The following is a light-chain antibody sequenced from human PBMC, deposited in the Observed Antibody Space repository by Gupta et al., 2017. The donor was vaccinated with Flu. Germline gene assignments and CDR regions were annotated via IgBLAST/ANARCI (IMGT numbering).Light chain of an antibody. J-gene: IGLJ3*02. CDR1: NSNIGAGYE. V-gene: IGLV1-40*01. Sequence: QSVLTHPPSVSGAPGQRVTISCAGTNSNIGAGYEVHWYQQGPGTAPKLLIFGHTNRPSGVPDRFSGSTSGTSASLAITGLQPEDEADYYCQSYDSSRDGCVFGGGTKLTVL. CDR2: GHT. CDR3: QSYDSSRDGCV.